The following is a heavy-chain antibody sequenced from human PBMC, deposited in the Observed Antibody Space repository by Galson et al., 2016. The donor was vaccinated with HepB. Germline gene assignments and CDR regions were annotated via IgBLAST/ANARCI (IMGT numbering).Heavy chain of an antibody. CDR2: ISSSGTTI. CDR1: GTTFSDSY. V-gene: IGHV3-11*01. CDR3: ARVMVDYHYWSNKPKHYYSGMDV. Sequence: SLRLSCAASGTTFSDSYMTWIRQAPGKGLEWLSYISSSGTTIYYADSVKGRFTISRDNAKNSLYLQMNSLGAEDTAVYYCARVMVDYHYWSNKPKHYYSGMDVCGQGTTVTVSS. D-gene: IGHD3-3*01. J-gene: IGHJ6*02.